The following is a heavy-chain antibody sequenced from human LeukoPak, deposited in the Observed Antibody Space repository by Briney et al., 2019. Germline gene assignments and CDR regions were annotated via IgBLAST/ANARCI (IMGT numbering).Heavy chain of an antibody. CDR3: ARDRAYNWNDRYFDY. V-gene: IGHV3-73*01. J-gene: IGHJ4*02. D-gene: IGHD1-20*01. CDR1: GFTFSGSA. Sequence: GGSLRLSCAASGFTFSGSAMHWVRQASGKGLEWVGRIRSKANSYATAYAASVKGRFTISRDDSKNTAYLQMNSLRAEDTAAYYCARDRAYNWNDRYFDYWGQGTLVTVSS. CDR2: IRSKANSYAT.